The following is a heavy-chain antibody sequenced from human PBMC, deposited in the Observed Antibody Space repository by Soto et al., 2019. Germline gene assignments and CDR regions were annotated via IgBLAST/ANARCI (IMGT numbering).Heavy chain of an antibody. D-gene: IGHD6-19*01. J-gene: IGHJ6*02. CDR3: ARQIKGIAVAGSKSSYGMDV. Sequence: SETLSLTCTVSGGSISAYYGSWIRQPPGKGLEWVGYIYYGGSTSYNPSLKSRVTISLETSKNQISLKLSSVTAADTAVYYCARQIKGIAVAGSKSSYGMDVWGQGTTVTVSS. CDR2: IYYGGST. V-gene: IGHV4-59*08. CDR1: GGSISAYY.